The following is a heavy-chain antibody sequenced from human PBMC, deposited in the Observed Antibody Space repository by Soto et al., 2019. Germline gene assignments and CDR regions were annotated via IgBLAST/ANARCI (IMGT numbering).Heavy chain of an antibody. V-gene: IGHV4-34*01. CDR1: GGSFSGYY. J-gene: IGHJ6*03. Sequence: SETLSLTCAVYGGSFSGYYWSWIRQPPGKGLEWIGEINHSGSTNYNPSLKSRVTISVDTSKNQFSLKLSSVTAADTAVYYCARGIKGTYYDFWSGYSAPPNYYYYMDVWGKGTTVTVSS. CDR3: ARGIKGTYYDFWSGYSAPPNYYYYMDV. CDR2: INHSGST. D-gene: IGHD3-3*01.